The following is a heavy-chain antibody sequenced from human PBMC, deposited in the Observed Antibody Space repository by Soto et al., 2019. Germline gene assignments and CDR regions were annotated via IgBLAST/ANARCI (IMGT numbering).Heavy chain of an antibody. CDR2: MNPNSGKT. V-gene: IGHV1-8*01. J-gene: IGHJ2*01. D-gene: IGHD5-12*01. Sequence: QVRLVQSGAEVKKPGASVKVSCKASGYTITSYDINWVRHAPGQGLEWMAWMNPNSGKTGNAQNFQGRVTMTRNTSISTVYMELSSLRSDDTAVYYCARGMGGYPSGWYFDLWGRGTLVTVSS. CDR1: GYTITSYD. CDR3: ARGMGGYPSGWYFDL.